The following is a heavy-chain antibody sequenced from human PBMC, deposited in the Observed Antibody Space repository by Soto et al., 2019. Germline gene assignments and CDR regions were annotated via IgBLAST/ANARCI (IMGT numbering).Heavy chain of an antibody. Sequence: GGSLRLSCAASGFTFSSYWMSWVRQAPGKGPEWVANIKQDGSEKYYVGPVKGRFTIHRDNAKNSLYLQINGLRAEDTDVYYCARDRTATYYYYGMDVWGQGTTVTVSS. CDR2: IKQDGSEK. CDR3: ARDRTATYYYYGMDV. D-gene: IGHD2-21*02. J-gene: IGHJ6*02. CDR1: GFTFSSYW. V-gene: IGHV3-7*03.